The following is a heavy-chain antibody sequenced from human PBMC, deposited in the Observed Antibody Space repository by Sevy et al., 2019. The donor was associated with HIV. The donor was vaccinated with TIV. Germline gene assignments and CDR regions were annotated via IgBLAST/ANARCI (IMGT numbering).Heavy chain of an antibody. Sequence: GGSLRLSCAASGFTFDDYTMHWVRQAPGKGLEWVSLISWDGVSTYYADSVKGRFTISRDNSKISLYQQMNSLRNEDTALYYCANGLWQLVMALDYWGQGTLVTVSS. CDR3: ANGLWQLVMALDY. J-gene: IGHJ4*02. V-gene: IGHV3-43*01. CDR1: GFTFDDYT. CDR2: ISWDGVST. D-gene: IGHD6-6*01.